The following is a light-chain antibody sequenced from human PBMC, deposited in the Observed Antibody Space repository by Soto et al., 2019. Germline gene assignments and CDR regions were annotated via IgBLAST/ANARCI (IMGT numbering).Light chain of an antibody. CDR3: SSYATSSTLHV. Sequence: QSVLTQPASVSGSPGQSITISCTGTSSDVGGYNYVSWYQQHPGKVPKLMIYEVSNRPSGVSNRFSGSKSGNTASLTISGLQAEDEADYYCSSYATSSTLHVFGTGTKLTV. J-gene: IGLJ1*01. CDR1: SSDVGGYNY. CDR2: EVS. V-gene: IGLV2-14*01.